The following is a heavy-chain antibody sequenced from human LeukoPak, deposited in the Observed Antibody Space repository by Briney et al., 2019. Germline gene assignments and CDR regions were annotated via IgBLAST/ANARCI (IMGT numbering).Heavy chain of an antibody. CDR1: GYTFTSYG. CDR3: ARWGNDRQQLVLYY. J-gene: IGHJ4*02. Sequence: ASVKVSCQASGYTFTSYGISWVRQAPGQGLAWMGWISAYNSNTNYAQKLQGRVTMTTDTSTSTAYMELRSLRSDDTAVYYCARWGNDRQQLVLYYWGQGTLVTVSS. D-gene: IGHD6-6*01. CDR2: ISAYNSNT. V-gene: IGHV1-18*01.